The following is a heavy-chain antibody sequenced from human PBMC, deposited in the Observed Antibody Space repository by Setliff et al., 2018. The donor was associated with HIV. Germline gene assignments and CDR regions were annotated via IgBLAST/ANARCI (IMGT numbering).Heavy chain of an antibody. V-gene: IGHV1-3*01. CDR1: GYTFTTYA. J-gene: IGHJ4*02. CDR3: ARGMIRGAIITEFDS. Sequence: ASVKVSCKTSGYTFTTYAIHWVRQAPGQRLEWMGWINGGNGHTKSSERFQGRVTFSRDSSASTAQMELSGLTSEDTAVYFCARGMIRGAIITEFDSWGQGTLVTVTS. CDR2: INGGNGHT. D-gene: IGHD3-10*01.